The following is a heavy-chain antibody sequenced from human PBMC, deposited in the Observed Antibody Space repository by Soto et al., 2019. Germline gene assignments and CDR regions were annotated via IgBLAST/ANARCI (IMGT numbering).Heavy chain of an antibody. CDR1: GGSFSGYY. J-gene: IGHJ4*02. D-gene: IGHD6-13*01. CDR3: ARGFTNGRTGYRSSWYPGY. V-gene: IGHV4-34*01. CDR2: INHSGST. Sequence: QVQLQQWGAGLLKPSETLSLTCAVYGGSFSGYYWSWIRQPPGKGLEWIGEINHSGSTNYNPSPKSRVTIAVVKAKNQFSLKLSSVPAAATAVYYCARGFTNGRTGYRSSWYPGYWGQGTLVTVSS.